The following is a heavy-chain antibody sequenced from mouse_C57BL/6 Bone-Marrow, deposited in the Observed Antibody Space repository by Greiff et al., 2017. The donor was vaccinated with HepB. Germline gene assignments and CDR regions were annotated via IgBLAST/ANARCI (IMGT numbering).Heavy chain of an antibody. V-gene: IGHV1-42*01. CDR1: GYSFTGYY. CDR2: INPGTGGT. J-gene: IGHJ4*01. CDR3: ARKIYYGSSDYAMDY. D-gene: IGHD1-1*01. Sequence: EVKLQESGPELVKPGASVKISCKASGYSFTGYYMNWVKQSPEKSLEWIGEINPGTGGTTYNQKFKAKATLTVNKSSSTAYMQLKSLTSEDSAVYYCARKIYYGSSDYAMDYWGQGTSVTVSS.